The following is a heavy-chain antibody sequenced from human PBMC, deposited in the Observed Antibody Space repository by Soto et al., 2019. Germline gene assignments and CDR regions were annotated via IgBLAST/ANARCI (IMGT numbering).Heavy chain of an antibody. CDR2: TYYRSKWYN. V-gene: IGHV6-1*01. CDR3: GTFLSTTSPDV. Sequence: QTLSLTCDISGSSVSSKSAAWNLIRESPSGGLEWLGRTYYRSKWYNDYAVSVKSRITINPDTSKNQFSLHLNSVTPEDTAVYYCGTFLSTTSPDVWGEGTTVTVSS. J-gene: IGHJ6*04. D-gene: IGHD2-2*01. CDR1: GSSVSSKSAA.